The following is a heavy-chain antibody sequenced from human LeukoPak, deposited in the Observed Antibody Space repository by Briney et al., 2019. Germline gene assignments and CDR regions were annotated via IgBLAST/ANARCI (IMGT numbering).Heavy chain of an antibody. CDR3: ARDGSDSSGWTPYYYYYMDV. CDR2: IKQDGSEK. V-gene: IGHV3-7*01. J-gene: IGHJ6*03. D-gene: IGHD6-19*01. Sequence: GGSLRLSCAASGFTFSSYWMNWVRQAPGKGLEWVANIKQDGSEKYYVDSVKGRFTISRDNAKNSLYLQMNSLRTEDTAVYYCARDGSDSSGWTPYYYYYMDVWGKGTTVTISS. CDR1: GFTFSSYW.